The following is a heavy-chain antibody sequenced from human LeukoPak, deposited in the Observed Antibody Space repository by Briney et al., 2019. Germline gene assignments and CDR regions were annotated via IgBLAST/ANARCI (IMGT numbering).Heavy chain of an antibody. CDR2: INPNSGGT. D-gene: IGHD1-26*01. CDR3: ARVPVNTATTNFDH. CDR1: GYTFTGYY. Sequence: ASVKVSCKSFGYTFTGYYIHWVRPAPGQGLEWMGWINPNSGGTNYAQKFQGRVTMTRDTSISTAYMELSRLRSDDTAVYYCARVPVNTATTNFDHWGQGTLVTVSS. J-gene: IGHJ4*02. V-gene: IGHV1-2*02.